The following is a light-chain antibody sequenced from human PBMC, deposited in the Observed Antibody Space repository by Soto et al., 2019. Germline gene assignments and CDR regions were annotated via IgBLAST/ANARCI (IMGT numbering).Light chain of an antibody. V-gene: IGLV2-14*01. CDR2: DVN. CDR1: SRDIGDNNS. CDR3: SSILPCIVV. Sequence: QSVLTQPASVSGSPGQAITISCIGTSRDIGDNNSVSWHQQYPGEAPKLLIFDVNNRPSGISNRFSGSKSGNTASLTISWLQAEDEAVYYCSSILPCIVVFGTGTKVTVL. J-gene: IGLJ1*01.